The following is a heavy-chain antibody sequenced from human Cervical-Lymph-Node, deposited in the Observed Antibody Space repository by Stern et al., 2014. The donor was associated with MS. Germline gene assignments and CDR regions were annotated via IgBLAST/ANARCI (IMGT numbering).Heavy chain of an antibody. D-gene: IGHD6-13*01. CDR2: IYHSGST. CDR3: AREEQQLVHGNWFDP. V-gene: IGHV4-38-2*02. Sequence: QVQLQESGPGLVKPSETLSLTCTVSGYSISSGYYWGWIRQPPGKGLEWIGNIYHSGSTYYNPSLKSRVTISVATSKNQFSLKLTSVTAADTAVYYCAREEQQLVHGNWFDPWGQGTLVTVSS. J-gene: IGHJ5*02. CDR1: GYSISSGYY.